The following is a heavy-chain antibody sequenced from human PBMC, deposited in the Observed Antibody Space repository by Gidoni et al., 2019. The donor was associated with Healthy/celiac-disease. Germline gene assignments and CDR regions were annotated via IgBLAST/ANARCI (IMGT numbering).Heavy chain of an antibody. CDR2: INHSGSP. CDR3: AGLVATSSEGDY. V-gene: IGHV4-34*01. CDR1: GGSFSGYY. D-gene: IGHD5-12*01. J-gene: IGHJ4*02. Sequence: QVQLQQWGAGLLRLSETLSLTCAVYGGSFSGYYWSWIRQPPGKGLEWIGEINHSGSPNYNPSLKSRVTISVDTSKNQFSLKLSSVTAADTAVYYCAGLVATSSEGDYWGQGTLVTVSS.